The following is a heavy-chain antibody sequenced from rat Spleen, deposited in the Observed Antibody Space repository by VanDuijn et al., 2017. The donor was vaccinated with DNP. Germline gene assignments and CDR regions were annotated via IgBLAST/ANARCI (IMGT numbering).Heavy chain of an antibody. CDR1: GFIFSNYY. Sequence: EVQLVESGGGLVQPGRSLKLSCAASGFIFSNYYIAWVRQAPKKGLEWVAAISPSASRTYYLDSVKGRFTISRDDAKSSLYLQMNSLKSEDTATYYCATHSFTSGITTAFGSWGQGTLVTVSS. CDR3: ATHSFTSGITTAFGS. D-gene: IGHD1-11*01. J-gene: IGHJ3*01. V-gene: IGHV5-25*01. CDR2: ISPSASRT.